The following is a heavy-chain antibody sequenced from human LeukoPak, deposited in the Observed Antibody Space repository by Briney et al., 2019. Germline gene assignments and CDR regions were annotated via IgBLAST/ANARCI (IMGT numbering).Heavy chain of an antibody. D-gene: IGHD2-2*02. CDR1: GGSISSGGYS. Sequence: PSETLSLTCAVSGGSISSGGYSWSWIRQPPGKGLEWIGYIYHSGSTYYNPSLKSRVTISVDRSKNQFSLKLSSVTAADTAVYYCARVDCSSTSCYTFWFDPWGQGTLVTVSS. CDR3: ARVDCSSTSCYTFWFDP. V-gene: IGHV4-30-2*01. J-gene: IGHJ5*02. CDR2: IYHSGST.